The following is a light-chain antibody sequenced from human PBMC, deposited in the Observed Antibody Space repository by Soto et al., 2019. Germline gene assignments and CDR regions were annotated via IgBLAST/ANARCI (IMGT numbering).Light chain of an antibody. J-gene: IGLJ1*01. CDR2: EVS. V-gene: IGLV2-14*01. Sequence: QSVLTQPASVSGSPGQSITISCTGTSSDVGGYNYVSWYQQHPGKAPKLMIYEVSNRPSGVSNRFSGSKSGNTASLTISGLQGEDEAAYYCSSYTSSITYVFGTGTKVTVL. CDR3: SSYTSSITYV. CDR1: SSDVGGYNY.